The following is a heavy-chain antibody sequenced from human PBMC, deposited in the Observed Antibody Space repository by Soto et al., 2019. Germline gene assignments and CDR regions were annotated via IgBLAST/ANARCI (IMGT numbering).Heavy chain of an antibody. Sequence: QAQLQESGPGLVRPSQTLSLSCSVSGASVTSGDYYWNWIRQTPGTGLEWLGYMHDSGTTSYNPYHKIRVTISRDTAKTQFSLKLTSVSAADTAVYFCARGGLYDLWRGLFDWCQGIRVTVSS. D-gene: IGHD3-3*01. J-gene: IGHJ4*02. CDR2: MHDSGTT. CDR3: ARGGLYDLWRGLFD. V-gene: IGHV4-30-4*01. CDR1: GASVTSGDYY.